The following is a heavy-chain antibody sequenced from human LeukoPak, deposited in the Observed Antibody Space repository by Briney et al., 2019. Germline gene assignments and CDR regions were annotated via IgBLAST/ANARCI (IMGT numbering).Heavy chain of an antibody. CDR2: ISAYNGNT. CDR1: GYTFTSYG. D-gene: IGHD3-22*01. CDR3: ASLKNYYDSSGYSVTDAFDI. V-gene: IGHV1-18*01. Sequence: GASVKVSCKASGYTFTSYGISWVRQAPGQGLEWMGWISAYNGNTNYAQKLQGRVTMTTDTSTSTAYMELRSLKSDDTAVYYCASLKNYYDSSGYSVTDAFDIWGQGTMVTVSS. J-gene: IGHJ3*02.